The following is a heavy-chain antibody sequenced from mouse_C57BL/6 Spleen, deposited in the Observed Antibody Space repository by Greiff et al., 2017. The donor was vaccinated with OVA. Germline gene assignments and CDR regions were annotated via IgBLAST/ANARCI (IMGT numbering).Heavy chain of an antibody. CDR2: IYPRSGNT. Sequence: VQLQESGAELARPGASVKLSCKASGYTFTSYGISWVKQRTGQGLEWIGEIYPRSGNTYYNEKFKGKATLTADKSSSTAYMELRSLTSEDSAVYFCASHYYGSSAWFAYWGQGTLVTVSA. CDR3: ASHYYGSSAWFAY. V-gene: IGHV1-81*01. J-gene: IGHJ3*01. CDR1: GYTFTSYG. D-gene: IGHD1-1*01.